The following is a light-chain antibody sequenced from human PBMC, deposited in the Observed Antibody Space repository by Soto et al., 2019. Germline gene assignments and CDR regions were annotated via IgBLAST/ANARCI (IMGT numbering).Light chain of an antibody. CDR2: GAS. J-gene: IGKJ1*01. CDR3: HQYDSWT. V-gene: IGKV3-20*01. CDR1: QSFNSIY. Sequence: EIVLTQSPGTLSLSPGERATLSCRASQSFNSIYLAWYQQKPGQAPRLLNYGASSRATGIPDRFSGSGSGTDFTLTISRLEPEDFAVYYCHQYDSWTFGQGTKVDNK.